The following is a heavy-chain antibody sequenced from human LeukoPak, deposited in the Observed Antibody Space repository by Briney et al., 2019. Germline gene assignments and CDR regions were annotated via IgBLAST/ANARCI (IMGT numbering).Heavy chain of an antibody. V-gene: IGHV3-74*01. CDR3: ARGPDSYGSFDY. Sequence: PGGSLRLSCAASGFTFSSYWMHWVRQAPGKGLVWVPRINSDGSSTTYADSVKGRFTISRDNAKNTLYLQMNSLRAEDTAVYYCARGPDSYGSFDYWGQGTLVTVSS. CDR2: INSDGSST. D-gene: IGHD5-18*01. CDR1: GFTFSSYW. J-gene: IGHJ4*02.